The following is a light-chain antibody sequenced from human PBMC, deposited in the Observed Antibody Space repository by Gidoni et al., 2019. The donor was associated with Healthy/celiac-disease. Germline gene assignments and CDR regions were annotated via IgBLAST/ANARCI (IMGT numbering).Light chain of an antibody. CDR1: QSVSSSY. V-gene: IGKV3-20*01. CDR3: QQYGSSFT. CDR2: GAS. Sequence: EIVLTQSPGTLSLSPGERATLSCRASQSVSSSYLAWYQQKPGQAPRLLISGASSRATGIPDRFSCSGSGTDFTLTISRLEPEDFAVYYCQQYGSSFTFGPGTKVDIK. J-gene: IGKJ3*01.